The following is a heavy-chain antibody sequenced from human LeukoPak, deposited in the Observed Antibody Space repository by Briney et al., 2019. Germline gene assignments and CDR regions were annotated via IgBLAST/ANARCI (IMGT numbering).Heavy chain of an antibody. CDR1: GFIFSDYY. J-gene: IGHJ6*03. CDR3: ARGDSSSWSYYHYYYMDV. CDR2: ISSSGSTI. V-gene: IGHV3-11*01. Sequence: GGSLRLSCAASGFIFSDYYMSWIRQAPGKGLEWVSYISSSGSTIYYADSVKGRFTISRDNAKNSLYLQMNSLRAEDTAVYYCARGDSSSWSYYHYYYMDVWGKGTTVTISS. D-gene: IGHD6-13*01.